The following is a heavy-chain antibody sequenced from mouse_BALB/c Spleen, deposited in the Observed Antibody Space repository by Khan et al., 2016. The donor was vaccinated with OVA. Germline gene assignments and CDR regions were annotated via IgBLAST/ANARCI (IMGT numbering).Heavy chain of an antibody. CDR3: ARDSNIDY. CDR2: ISSGSSTI. V-gene: IGHV5-17*02. J-gene: IGHJ2*01. Sequence: EVELVESGGGLVQPGGSRKLSCAASGFTFSRFGMHWVRQAPEKGLEWVAYISSGSSTIYYADTVKGRFTISRDNPKNTLFLQMTSLRSEDTAIYYCARDSNIDYWGQGTTLTVSS. D-gene: IGHD4-1*01. CDR1: GFTFSRFG.